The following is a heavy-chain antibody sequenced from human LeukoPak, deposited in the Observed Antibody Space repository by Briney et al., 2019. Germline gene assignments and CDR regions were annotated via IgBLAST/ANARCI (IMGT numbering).Heavy chain of an antibody. Sequence: SETLFLTCTVSGGSISSSSYYWGWIRQPPGKGLEWIGSIYYSGSTYYNPSLKSRVTISVDTSKNQFSLKLSSVTAADTAVYYCVLVRGYNYFDYWGQGTLVTVSS. CDR3: VLVRGYNYFDY. V-gene: IGHV4-39*01. J-gene: IGHJ4*02. CDR1: GGSISSSSYY. CDR2: IYYSGST. D-gene: IGHD3-10*01.